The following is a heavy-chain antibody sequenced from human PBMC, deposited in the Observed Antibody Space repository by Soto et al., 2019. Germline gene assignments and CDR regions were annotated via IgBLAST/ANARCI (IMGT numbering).Heavy chain of an antibody. CDR2: INHSGST. Sequence: SETLSLTCGVYGGSFSEYYWSWIRQPPGKGLEWIAEINHSGSTYYNPSLKSRVTISVDTSKNQFSLKLSSVTGADTALYFCARGRIMAQSSLHFDSWGQGTLVTVSS. J-gene: IGHJ4*02. CDR3: ARGRIMAQSSLHFDS. V-gene: IGHV4-34*01. CDR1: GGSFSEYY. D-gene: IGHD3-9*01.